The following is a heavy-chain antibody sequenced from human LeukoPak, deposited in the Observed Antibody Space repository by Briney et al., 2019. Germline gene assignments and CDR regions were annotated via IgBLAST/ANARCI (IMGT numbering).Heavy chain of an antibody. CDR3: AAVIDY. J-gene: IGHJ4*02. V-gene: IGHV3-21*01. CDR2: ISDSGNYI. CDR1: GFTFSSYS. Sequence: GGSLRLSCAASGFTFSSYSMNWVRQAPGKGLEWVSSISDSGNYIYYTASVKGRFTISRDNANNSVYLQMNNLRAEDTAVYYCAAVIDYWGQGTLVTVSS.